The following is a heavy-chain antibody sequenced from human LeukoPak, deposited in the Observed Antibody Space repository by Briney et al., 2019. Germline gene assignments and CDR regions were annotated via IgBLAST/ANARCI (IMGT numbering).Heavy chain of an antibody. Sequence: PGGSLRLSCAASGFSFSSFWMSWVRQAPGRGLEWVAYINQDGSEKDYLDSVKGRFTISRDNAKNSLYLQMNSLRDEDTAVYYCARGASPDYWGQGTLVTVSS. CDR3: ARGASPDY. CDR2: INQDGSEK. J-gene: IGHJ4*02. V-gene: IGHV3-7*02. CDR1: GFSFSSFW.